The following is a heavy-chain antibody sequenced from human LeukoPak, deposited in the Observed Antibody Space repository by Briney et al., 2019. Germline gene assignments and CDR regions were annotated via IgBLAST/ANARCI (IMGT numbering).Heavy chain of an antibody. CDR2: INHSGST. CDR3: ARLRRWYYYGSGSSLLDY. J-gene: IGHJ4*02. CDR1: GGSFSGYY. V-gene: IGHV4-34*01. Sequence: SETLSLTCAVYGGSFSGYYWSWIRQPPGKGLEWIGEINHSGSTNYNPSLKSRVTISVDTSKNQFSLKLSSVTAADTAVYYCARLRRWYYYGSGSSLLDYWGQGTLVTVSS. D-gene: IGHD3-10*01.